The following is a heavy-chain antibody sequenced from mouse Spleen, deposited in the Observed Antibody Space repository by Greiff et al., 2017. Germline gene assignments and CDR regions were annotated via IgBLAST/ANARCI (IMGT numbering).Heavy chain of an antibody. V-gene: IGHV1-22*01. J-gene: IGHJ4*01. D-gene: IGHD2-3*01. CDR3: AFDGYYVYYAMDY. CDR2: INPNNGGT. CDR1: GYTFTDYN. Sequence: VQLQQSGPELVKPGASVKMSCKASGYTFTDYNMHWVKQSHGKSLEWIGYINPNNGGTSYNQKFKGKATLTVNKSSSTAYMELRSLTSEDSAVYYCAFDGYYVYYAMDYWGQGTSVTVSS.